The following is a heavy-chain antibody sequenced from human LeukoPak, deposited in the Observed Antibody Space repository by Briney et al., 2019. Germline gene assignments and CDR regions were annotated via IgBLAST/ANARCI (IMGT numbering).Heavy chain of an antibody. CDR3: AREGYQLLYLRAFDI. J-gene: IGHJ3*02. V-gene: IGHV4-4*02. Sequence: SGTLSLTCAVSGGSISSSNWWSWVRQPPGKGLELIGEIYHSGSTNYNPSLKSRVTISVDKSKNQFSLKLSSVTAADTAVYYCAREGYQLLYLRAFDIWGQGTMVTVSS. D-gene: IGHD2-2*02. CDR2: IYHSGST. CDR1: GGSISSSNW.